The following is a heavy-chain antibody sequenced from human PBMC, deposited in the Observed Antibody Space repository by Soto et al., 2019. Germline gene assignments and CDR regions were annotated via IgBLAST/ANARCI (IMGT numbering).Heavy chain of an antibody. J-gene: IGHJ4*02. V-gene: IGHV4-39*01. CDR2: IYYSGST. CDR1: GGSISSSSYY. CDR3: ASLGRFY. Sequence: QLQLQESGPGLVKPSETLSITCTVSGGSISSSSYYWGWIRQPPGKGLEWIGSIYYSGSTYYNPPLKRRVTISVDTSQNQSSLKLSSVTAADTAVYYCASLGRFYWGQGTLVTVYS.